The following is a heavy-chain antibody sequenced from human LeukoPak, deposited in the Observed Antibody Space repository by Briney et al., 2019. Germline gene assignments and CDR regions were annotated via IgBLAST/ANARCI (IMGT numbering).Heavy chain of an antibody. D-gene: IGHD3-22*01. CDR1: GDSISSSGGYC. CDR3: ARVTYDSGGLYAFDI. V-gene: IGHV4-30-2*06. Sequence: SETLSLTCAVSGDSISSSGGYCWTWIRQSPGEGLEWLGYIYHSGSTFYNPSLKTRVTMSLDRSKNQFSLRLTSVTAADTAVYYCARVTYDSGGLYAFDIWGQGTMVTVSP. J-gene: IGHJ3*02. CDR2: IYHSGST.